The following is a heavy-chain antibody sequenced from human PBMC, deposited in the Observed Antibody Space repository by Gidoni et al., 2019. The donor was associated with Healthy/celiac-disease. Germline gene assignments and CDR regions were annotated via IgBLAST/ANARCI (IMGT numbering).Heavy chain of an antibody. CDR2: ISGSGGST. CDR3: AKDREKWLRLWGGDAFDI. J-gene: IGHJ3*02. CDR1: GFTFSSYA. D-gene: IGHD5-12*01. V-gene: IGHV3-23*01. Sequence: EVQLLASGGGLVQPGGSLRLSCAASGFTFSSYALSWVRQAPGKGLEWVSAISGSGGSTYYADSVKGRFTISRDNSKNTLYLQMNSLRAEDTAVYYCAKDREKWLRLWGGDAFDIWGQGTMVTVSS.